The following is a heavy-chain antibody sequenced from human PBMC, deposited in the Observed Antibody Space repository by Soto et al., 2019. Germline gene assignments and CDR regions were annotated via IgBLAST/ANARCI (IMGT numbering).Heavy chain of an antibody. D-gene: IGHD3-22*01. CDR2: INPRSGGT. CDR3: ARGGTFAYDTSGYSVY. Sequence: ASVKVSCKTSGYTFSAYYMHWVRQAPGQGLEWMGWINPRSGGTLYAQKFQGRVTMTRDTSISTAYMELSRLRSDDTAVYYCARGGTFAYDTSGYSVYWGQGTLVTVSS. CDR1: GYTFSAYY. V-gene: IGHV1-2*02. J-gene: IGHJ4*02.